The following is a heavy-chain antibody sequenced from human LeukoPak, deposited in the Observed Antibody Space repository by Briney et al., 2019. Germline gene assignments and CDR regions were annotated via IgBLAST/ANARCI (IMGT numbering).Heavy chain of an antibody. CDR3: ARGPDSSGWHY. V-gene: IGHV3-9*01. D-gene: IGHD6-19*01. J-gene: IGHJ4*02. CDR1: GFTFDDYA. Sequence: GGSLRLSCAASGFTFDDYAMHWVRQAPGKGLEWVSGISWNSGSIGYADSVKGRFTISRDNAKNSLYLQMNSLRAEDTAVYYCARGPDSSGWHYWGQGTLVTVSS. CDR2: ISWNSGSI.